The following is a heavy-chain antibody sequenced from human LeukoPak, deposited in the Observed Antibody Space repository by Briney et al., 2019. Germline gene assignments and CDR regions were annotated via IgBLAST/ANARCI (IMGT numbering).Heavy chain of an antibody. J-gene: IGHJ4*02. Sequence: PGGSLRLSCAASGFTFSSYGMHWVRQAPGKGLEWVAVIWYDGSNKYYADSVKGRFTISRDNSKNTLYLQMNSLRAEDTAVYYCAKTPLRQQLYYFDYWGQGTLVTVSS. CDR1: GFTFSSYG. CDR3: AKTPLRQQLYYFDY. CDR2: IWYDGSNK. V-gene: IGHV3-30*02. D-gene: IGHD6-13*01.